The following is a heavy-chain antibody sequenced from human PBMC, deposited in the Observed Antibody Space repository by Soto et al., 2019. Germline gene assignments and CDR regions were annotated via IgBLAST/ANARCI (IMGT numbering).Heavy chain of an antibody. V-gene: IGHV1-24*01. Sequence: ASVKVSCKVSGYTLTELSMHWVRQAPGKGLEWMGSFDPEDGETIYAQKFQGRVTMTEDTSTDTAYMELSSLRSEDTAVFYCATSRIQLWLWPYYYGMDVWGQGTTVTVSS. J-gene: IGHJ6*02. D-gene: IGHD5-18*01. CDR1: GYTLTELS. CDR2: FDPEDGET. CDR3: ATSRIQLWLWPYYYGMDV.